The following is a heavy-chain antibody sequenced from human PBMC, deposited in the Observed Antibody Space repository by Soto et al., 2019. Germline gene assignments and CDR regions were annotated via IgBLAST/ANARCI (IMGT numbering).Heavy chain of an antibody. CDR2: ISYDGSNK. CDR3: ARDLEKGDSSSWYDAPPFDY. V-gene: IGHV3-30*04. Sequence: GGSLRLSCAASGFTFSSYAMHWVRQAPGKGLEWVAVISYDGSNKYYADSVKGRFTISRDNSKNTLYLQMNSLRAEDTAVYYCARDLEKGDSSSWYDAPPFDYWGQGTLVTVSS. D-gene: IGHD6-13*01. J-gene: IGHJ4*02. CDR1: GFTFSSYA.